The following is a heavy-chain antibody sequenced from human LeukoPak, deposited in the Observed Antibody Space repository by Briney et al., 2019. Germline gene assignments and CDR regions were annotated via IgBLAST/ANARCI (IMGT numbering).Heavy chain of an antibody. CDR3: ARVGAGEDYFDY. D-gene: IGHD1-14*01. J-gene: IGHJ4*02. V-gene: IGHV3-21*01. CDR1: GFTFSSYS. CDR2: ISSSSSYI. Sequence: PGGSLRLSCAASGFTFSSYSMNWVRQAPGKGLEWVSSISSSSSYIYYADSVKGRFTISRDNAKNSLYLQMNSLRAEDTAVYYCARVGAGEDYFDYWGQGTLVTVPS.